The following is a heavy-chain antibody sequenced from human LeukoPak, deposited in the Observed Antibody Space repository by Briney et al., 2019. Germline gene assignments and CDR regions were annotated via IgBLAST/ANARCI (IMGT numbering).Heavy chain of an antibody. J-gene: IGHJ4*02. Sequence: SETLSLTCTVSGGSISSSTYYWGWIRQPPGKGLEWIGSVYYGGTTYYSPSLKSRVTISIDTSNNQFSLRLSSVTAADTAVFFCARVERSSGSFDTWGQGSLVTVSS. V-gene: IGHV4-39*07. D-gene: IGHD1-26*01. CDR1: GGSISSSTYY. CDR3: ARVERSSGSFDT. CDR2: VYYGGTT.